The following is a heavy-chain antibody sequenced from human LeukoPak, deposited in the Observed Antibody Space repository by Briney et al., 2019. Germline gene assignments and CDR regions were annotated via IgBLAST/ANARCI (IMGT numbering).Heavy chain of an antibody. CDR1: WFTVSSNY. V-gene: IGHV3-53*01. Sequence: GGSLRLSCAPSWFTVSSNYMSWVRQAPGKGLEWVSLIYSGGSTYYADSVKGRFAISKDNSKNTPYLQMNSLRAEDTAIYYCARDAYRGTYFGYWGQGTLVTVSS. D-gene: IGHD1-26*01. CDR3: ARDAYRGTYFGY. CDR2: IYSGGST. J-gene: IGHJ4*02.